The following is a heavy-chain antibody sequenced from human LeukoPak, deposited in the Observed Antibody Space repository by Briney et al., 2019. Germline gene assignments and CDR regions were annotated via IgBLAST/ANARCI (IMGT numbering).Heavy chain of an antibody. V-gene: IGHV4-4*07. Sequence: PSETLSLTCTVSGGYISSYYWIWIRQAAGKGLEWIGLIYTSGSTNYNPSLKSRVTMSVDTSKNQFSLKLSSVTAADTAVYYCASNYYDSSGYPYYYGMDVWGQGTTVTVSS. CDR3: ASNYYDSSGYPYYYGMDV. CDR2: IYTSGST. J-gene: IGHJ6*02. D-gene: IGHD3-22*01. CDR1: GGYISSYY.